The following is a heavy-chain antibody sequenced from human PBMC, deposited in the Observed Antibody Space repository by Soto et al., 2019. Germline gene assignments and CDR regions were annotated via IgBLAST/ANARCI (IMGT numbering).Heavy chain of an antibody. V-gene: IGHV1-69*12. Sequence: QVQLVQSGAEVKKPGSSVKVSCKASGGTFSSYAISWVRQAPGQGLEWMGCIIPIFGTANYAQKYQGRVTITADESTSTAYMELSSLRSEDTAVYYCARDGYYFDSSGYYYYFDYWGQGTLVTVSS. D-gene: IGHD3-22*01. CDR2: IIPIFGTA. J-gene: IGHJ4*02. CDR1: GGTFSSYA. CDR3: ARDGYYFDSSGYYYYFDY.